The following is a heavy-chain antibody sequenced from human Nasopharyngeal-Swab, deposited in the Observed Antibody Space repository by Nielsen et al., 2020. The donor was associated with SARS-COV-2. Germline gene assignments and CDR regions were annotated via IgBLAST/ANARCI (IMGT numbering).Heavy chain of an antibody. V-gene: IGHV3-74*01. D-gene: IGHD1-26*01. J-gene: IGHJ5*01. CDR1: GFTFSSYS. CDR2: ISPDGRST. CDR3: ARVPSGSYWYNC. Sequence: GESLKISCAASGFTFSSYSMNWVRQAPGKGLVWVSRISPDGRSTTYADSVKGRFTISRDNAKNTLYLQMNSLRDEDTAVYYCARVPSGSYWYNCWGQGTLVTVSS.